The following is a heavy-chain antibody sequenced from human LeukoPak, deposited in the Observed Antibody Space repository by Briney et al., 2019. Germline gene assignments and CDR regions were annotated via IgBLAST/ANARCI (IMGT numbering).Heavy chain of an antibody. CDR3: ARVGTAEGTLEDY. CDR2: IKNDGSEK. D-gene: IGHD6-13*01. Sequence: GGSLRLSCAASGFTFSNYWMSWVRQPPGKGLEWVANIKNDGSEKYYVDSVKGRFTISRDNPKNSLYLQMNSLRPEDTAVYYCARVGTAEGTLEDYWGQGTLVTVSS. V-gene: IGHV3-7*01. CDR1: GFTFSNYW. J-gene: IGHJ4*02.